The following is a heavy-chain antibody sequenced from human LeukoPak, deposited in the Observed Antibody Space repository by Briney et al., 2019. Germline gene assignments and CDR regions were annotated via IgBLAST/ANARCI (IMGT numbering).Heavy chain of an antibody. CDR1: GYSISSGYY. CDR2: IYHSGST. Sequence: SETLSLTCTVSGYSISSGYYWGWIRQPPGKGLEWIGSIYHSGSTYYNPSLKSRVTISVDTSKNQFSLKLSSVTAADTAVYYCARHGDVYYYDSSGYYYFDYWGQGTLVTVSS. CDR3: ARHGDVYYYDSSGYYYFDY. D-gene: IGHD3-22*01. V-gene: IGHV4-38-2*02. J-gene: IGHJ4*02.